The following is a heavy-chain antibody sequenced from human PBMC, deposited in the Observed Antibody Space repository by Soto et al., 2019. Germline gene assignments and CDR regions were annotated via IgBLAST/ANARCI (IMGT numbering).Heavy chain of an antibody. V-gene: IGHV1-8*01. Sequence: GASVKVSCKASGNTFTSYDINWVRQAIGQGLEWMGWMNPNSGNTGYAQKFQGRVTMTRNTSISTAYMELSSLRSEDTALYYCARVSSSSWPINYYYYYMDVWGKGTTVTV. CDR2: MNPNSGNT. J-gene: IGHJ6*03. D-gene: IGHD6-13*01. CDR3: ARVSSSSWPINYYYYYMDV. CDR1: GNTFTSYD.